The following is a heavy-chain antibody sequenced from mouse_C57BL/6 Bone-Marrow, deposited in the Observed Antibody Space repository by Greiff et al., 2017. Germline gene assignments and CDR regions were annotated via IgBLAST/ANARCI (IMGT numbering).Heavy chain of an antibody. V-gene: IGHV1-66*01. Sequence: QVQLQQSGPELVKPGASVKISCKASGYSFTSYYIHWVKQRPGQGLEWIGWIYPGSGNTKYNEKFKGKATLTADTSSSTAYMQLSSLTSEDSAVYYCAKLGLLYDFDYWGQGTTLTVSS. D-gene: IGHD3-3*01. CDR3: AKLGLLYDFDY. CDR1: GYSFTSYY. CDR2: IYPGSGNT. J-gene: IGHJ2*01.